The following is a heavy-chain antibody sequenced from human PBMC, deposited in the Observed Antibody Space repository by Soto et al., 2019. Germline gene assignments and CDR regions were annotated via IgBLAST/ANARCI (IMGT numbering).Heavy chain of an antibody. CDR2: INHSGST. V-gene: IGHV4-34*01. D-gene: IGHD3-3*01. CDR1: GGSFSGYY. CDR3: ARGAKLRFLEWLPNNWFDP. Sequence: SETLSLTCAVYGGSFSGYYWSWIRQPPGKGLEWIGEINHSGSTNYNPSLKSRVTISVDTSKNQFSLKLSSVTAADTAVYYCARGAKLRFLEWLPNNWFDPWGQGTLVTVSS. J-gene: IGHJ5*02.